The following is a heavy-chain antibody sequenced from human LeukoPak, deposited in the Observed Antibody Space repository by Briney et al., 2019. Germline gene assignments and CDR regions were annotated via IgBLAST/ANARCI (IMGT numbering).Heavy chain of an antibody. CDR1: GFTFSSYW. D-gene: IGHD3-16*01. CDR2: IKQDGSEK. CDR3: ARDHSYDYVWGSYEDY. Sequence: GGSLRLSCAASGFTFSSYWMSWVRQAPERGLEWVANIKQDGSEKYYVDSVKGRFTISRDNAKNSLYLQMNSLRAEDTAVYYCARDHSYDYVWGSYEDYWGQGTLVTVSS. J-gene: IGHJ4*02. V-gene: IGHV3-7*01.